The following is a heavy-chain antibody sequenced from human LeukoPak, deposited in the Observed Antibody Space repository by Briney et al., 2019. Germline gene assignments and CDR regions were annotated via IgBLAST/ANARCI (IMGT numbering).Heavy chain of an antibody. Sequence: SETLSLTCAVYGGSFSGYYWSWIRQPPGKGLEWIGEINHSGSTNYNPSLKSRVTISVDTSKNQFSLKLSSVTAADTAVYYCARGHFWSGYWGQGTLVTVSS. CDR1: GGSFSGYY. V-gene: IGHV4-34*01. D-gene: IGHD3-3*02. J-gene: IGHJ4*02. CDR2: INHSGST. CDR3: ARGHFWSGY.